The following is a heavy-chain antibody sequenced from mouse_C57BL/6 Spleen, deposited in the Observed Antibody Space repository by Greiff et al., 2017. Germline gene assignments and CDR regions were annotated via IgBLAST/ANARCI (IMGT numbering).Heavy chain of an antibody. V-gene: IGHV1-64*01. Sequence: QVQLQQPGAELVKPGASVKLSCKASGYTFTSYWMHWVKQRPGQGLEWIGMIHPNSGSTNYNAKFKSKATLTVDKSSSTAYMQLSSLTSEDSAVFYCARDPYCYGSSGYAMGYWGQGPSVTVSS. CDR1: GYTFTSYW. J-gene: IGHJ4*01. D-gene: IGHD1-1*01. CDR3: ARDPYCYGSSGYAMGY. CDR2: IHPNSGST.